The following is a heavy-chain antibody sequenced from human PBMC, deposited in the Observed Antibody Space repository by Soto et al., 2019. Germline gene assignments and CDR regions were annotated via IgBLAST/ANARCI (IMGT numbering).Heavy chain of an antibody. CDR2: ISGSGGST. Sequence: GGSLRLSCAASGFTFSSYAMSWVRQAPGKGLEWVSAISGSGGSTYYADSVKGRFTISRDNSKNTLYLQMNSLRAEDTAVYYCASITFGGVIVPDYFDYWGQGTLVTVSS. CDR3: ASITFGGVIVPDYFDY. CDR1: GFTFSSYA. V-gene: IGHV3-23*01. J-gene: IGHJ4*02. D-gene: IGHD3-16*02.